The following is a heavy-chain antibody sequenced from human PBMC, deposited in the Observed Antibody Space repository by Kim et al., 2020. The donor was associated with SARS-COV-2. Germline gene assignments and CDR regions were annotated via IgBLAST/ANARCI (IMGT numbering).Heavy chain of an antibody. D-gene: IGHD3-3*01. CDR3: ARGRVQFSVLVAP. Sequence: GGSLRLSCAASGFTFSSYCMHWVRQAPGKGLVWVSRINSDGSSTSYADSVKGRFTISRDNAKNTLYLQMHSLRAEDTAVYYCARGRVQFSVLVAPWGQGTLVTVSS. J-gene: IGHJ5*02. CDR2: INSDGSST. CDR1: GFTFSSYC. V-gene: IGHV3-74*01.